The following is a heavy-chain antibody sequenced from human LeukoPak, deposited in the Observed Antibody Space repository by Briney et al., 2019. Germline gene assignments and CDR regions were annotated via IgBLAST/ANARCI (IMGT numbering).Heavy chain of an antibody. V-gene: IGHV3-30*02. CDR2: TRYDGSNK. CDR1: GFTFSSYG. Sequence: PGGSLRFSCAASGFTFSSYGMHWVRQAPGKGLEWVAFTRYDGSNKYYADSVKGRFTISRDNSKNTLYLQMNSLRAEDTAVYYCGKDLPGIAAAGFDYWGQGTLVTVSS. J-gene: IGHJ4*02. D-gene: IGHD6-13*01. CDR3: GKDLPGIAAAGFDY.